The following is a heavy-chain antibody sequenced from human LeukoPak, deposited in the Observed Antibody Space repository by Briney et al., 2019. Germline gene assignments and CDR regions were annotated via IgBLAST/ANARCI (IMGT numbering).Heavy chain of an antibody. V-gene: IGHV4-39*01. CDR2: IYYSGST. J-gene: IGHJ4*02. CDR3: ARILGSEGQLEAPPHFDY. CDR1: GGSISSSSYY. D-gene: IGHD6-13*01. Sequence: PSETLSLTCTVSGGSISSSSYYWGWIRQPPGKGLEWIGSIYYSGSTYYNSSLKSRVTISVDTSKNQFSLKLSSVTAADTAVYYCARILGSEGQLEAPPHFDYWGQGTLVTVSS.